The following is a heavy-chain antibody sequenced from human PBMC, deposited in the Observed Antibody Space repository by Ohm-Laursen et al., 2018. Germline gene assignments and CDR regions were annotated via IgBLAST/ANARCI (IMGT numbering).Heavy chain of an antibody. CDR3: ARRHPDGTGYHYFDY. Sequence: PGTLSLTCAVSGYSITTGFYWGWIRQPPGKGLEWIGSIYYSGSTYYNPSLKSRVTISVDTSKSQFSLRLASVAAADTAVYYCARRHPDGTGYHYFDYWGQGIRVTVSS. V-gene: IGHV4-38-2*01. CDR1: GYSITTGFY. J-gene: IGHJ4*02. D-gene: IGHD3-9*01. CDR2: IYYSGST.